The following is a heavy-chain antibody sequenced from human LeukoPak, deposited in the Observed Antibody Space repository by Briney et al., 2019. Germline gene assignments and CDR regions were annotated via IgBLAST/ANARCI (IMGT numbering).Heavy chain of an antibody. CDR1: GFTFSSYG. Sequence: GGSLRLSCAAAGFTFSSYGMHWVRQAPGMGLEWVAIISDDGRNKYYADSVKGRFTLSRDNSGNTLYLQMNSLRAEDTALYYCARVRVDAYVSPNDYWGQGTLVTVSS. CDR2: ISDDGRNK. V-gene: IGHV3-30*03. D-gene: IGHD3-16*01. CDR3: ARVRVDAYVSPNDY. J-gene: IGHJ4*02.